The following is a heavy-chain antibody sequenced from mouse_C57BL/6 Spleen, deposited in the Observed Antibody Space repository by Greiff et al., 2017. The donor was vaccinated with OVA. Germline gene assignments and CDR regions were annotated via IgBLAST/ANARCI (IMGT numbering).Heavy chain of an antibody. CDR2: ISSGGSYT. CDR3: ARPLIYDGYLGFAY. D-gene: IGHD2-3*01. CDR1: GFTFSSYG. Sequence: EVNVVESGGDLVKPGGSLKLSCAASGFTFSSYGMSWVRQTPDKRLEWVATISSGGSYTYYPDSVKGRFTISRDNAKNTLYLQMSSLKSEDTAMYYCARPLIYDGYLGFAYWGQGTLVTVSA. V-gene: IGHV5-6*01. J-gene: IGHJ3*01.